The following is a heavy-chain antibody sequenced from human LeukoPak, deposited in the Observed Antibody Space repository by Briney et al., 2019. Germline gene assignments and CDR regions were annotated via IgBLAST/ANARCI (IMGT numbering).Heavy chain of an antibody. CDR3: AGTHGQWELLQSNFDY. Sequence: PSETLSLTCAVYGGSFSSYYWGWIRQPPGKGLEWIGSIYYSGSTYYNPSLKSRVTMSVDTSKNQFSLKLSSVTAADTAVYYRAGTHGQWELLQSNFDYWGQGTLVTVSS. D-gene: IGHD1-26*01. CDR2: IYYSGST. V-gene: IGHV4-39*01. J-gene: IGHJ4*02. CDR1: GGSFSSYY.